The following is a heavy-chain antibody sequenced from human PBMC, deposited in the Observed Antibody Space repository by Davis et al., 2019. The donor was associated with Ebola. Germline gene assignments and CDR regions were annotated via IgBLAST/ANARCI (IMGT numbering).Heavy chain of an antibody. CDR2: INPNSGGT. CDR1: GYTFTGYY. Sequence: ASVKVSCKASGYTFTGYYMHWVRQAPGQGLEWMGRINPNSGGTNYAQKFQGRVTMTRDTSTSTVYMELSRLRSDDTAVYFCARGGISMTVVPRDYYYGMDVWGQGTTVTVSS. D-gene: IGHD3-22*01. J-gene: IGHJ6*02. CDR3: ARGGISMTVVPRDYYYGMDV. V-gene: IGHV1-2*06.